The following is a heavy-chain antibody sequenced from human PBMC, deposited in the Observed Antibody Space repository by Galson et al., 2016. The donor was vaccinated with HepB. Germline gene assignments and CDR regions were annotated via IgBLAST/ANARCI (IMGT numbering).Heavy chain of an antibody. V-gene: IGHV1-18*01. D-gene: IGHD3-3*01. CDR1: GYTFTSYG. CDR3: ARDLRITIFGVIIPSNWFDP. J-gene: IGHJ5*02. CDR2: ISASNGNT. Sequence: SVKVSCKASGYTFTSYGISWVRQAPGQGLEWMGWISASNGNTNYAQKLQGRVTMTTDTSTSTAYMELRSLRSDDTAVYYCARDLRITIFGVIIPSNWFDPWGQGTLVTVSS.